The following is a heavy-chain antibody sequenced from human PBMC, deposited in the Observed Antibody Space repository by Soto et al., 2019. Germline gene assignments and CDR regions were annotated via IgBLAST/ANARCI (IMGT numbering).Heavy chain of an antibody. V-gene: IGHV4-30-4*01. CDR1: GVSVSSAYYY. J-gene: IGHJ6*02. D-gene: IGHD3-22*01. CDR2: IYHSGST. Sequence: TQSLTCPVSGVSVSSAYYYLPWIRQPPGKGLEWIGYIYHSGSTNYNASLKSRLIISLDTSRNQFSLKLSSVTAADTAVYYCARLYYFDNSGLPYGMDVWGQGTKVPFS. CDR3: ARLYYFDNSGLPYGMDV.